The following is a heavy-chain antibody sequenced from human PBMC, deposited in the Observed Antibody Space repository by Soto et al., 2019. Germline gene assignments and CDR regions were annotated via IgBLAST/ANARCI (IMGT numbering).Heavy chain of an antibody. V-gene: IGHV5-51*01. Sequence: PGESLKISCKGSGYSFGHFWIAWVRQMPGKGLEWMGIIFPSDSDTRYSPSFQGQVTISADRSTSTVFLQWASLKASDTAVYFCARKDKSGYFNWFDPWGQGTLVTVSS. CDR3: ARKDKSGYFNWFDP. CDR1: GYSFGHFW. CDR2: IFPSDSDT. D-gene: IGHD3-22*01. J-gene: IGHJ5*02.